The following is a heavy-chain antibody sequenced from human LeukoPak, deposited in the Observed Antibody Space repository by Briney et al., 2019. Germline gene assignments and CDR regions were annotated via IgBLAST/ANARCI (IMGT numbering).Heavy chain of an antibody. CDR2: IYYSGST. Sequence: PSETLSLTCTVSGGSISSSSYYWGWIRQPPGKGLEWIGSIYYSGSTYYNPSLMSRVTISVDTSKNQFSLKLSSVTAADTAVYYCARDIVVVPAVYYYYGMDVWGQGTTVTVSS. CDR1: GGSISSSSYY. V-gene: IGHV4-39*02. CDR3: ARDIVVVPAVYYYYGMDV. J-gene: IGHJ6*02. D-gene: IGHD2-2*01.